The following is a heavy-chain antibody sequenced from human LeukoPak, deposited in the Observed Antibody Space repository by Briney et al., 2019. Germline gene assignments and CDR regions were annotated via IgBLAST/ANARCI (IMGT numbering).Heavy chain of an antibody. J-gene: IGHJ4*02. V-gene: IGHV1-8*01. CDR2: MNPNSGNT. CDR1: GYTFTSYD. CDR3: AREMSGGYDILTGYYIDY. Sequence: ASVKVSCKASGYTFTSYDINWVRQATGQGLEWMGWMNPNSGNTGYAQKFQGRVTMTRNTSISTAYMELSSLRSEDTAVYYCAREMSGGYDILTGYYIDYWGQGTLVTVSS. D-gene: IGHD3-9*01.